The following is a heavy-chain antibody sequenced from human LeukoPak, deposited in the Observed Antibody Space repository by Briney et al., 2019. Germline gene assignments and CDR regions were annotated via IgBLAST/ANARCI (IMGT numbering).Heavy chain of an antibody. V-gene: IGHV1-24*01. D-gene: IGHD2-8*02. CDR1: GYTLTELS. J-gene: IGHJ4*02. CDR3: ATLEILGYDY. CDR2: FDPEDGET. Sequence: ASVKVSCKVSGYTLTELSMHWVRQAPGKGLEWMGGFDPEDGETIYAQKFQGRVTMTEDTSTDTAYMELNSLRSDDTAVYYCATLEILGYDYWGQGTLVTVSS.